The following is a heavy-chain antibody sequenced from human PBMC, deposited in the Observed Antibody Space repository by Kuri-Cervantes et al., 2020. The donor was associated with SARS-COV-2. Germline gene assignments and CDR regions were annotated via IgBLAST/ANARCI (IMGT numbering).Heavy chain of an antibody. CDR3: VRDGDHWNFDY. CDR2: INPDGGYR. V-gene: IGHV3-74*03. Sequence: GESLKISCAASGFTFSGHWIHWVRQAPGQGLVLVSRINPDGGYRTNADSVKGRLTLSRDNAKNMLFLQMNSLRAEDTAVYYCVRDGDHWNFDYWGQGTLVTVSS. CDR1: GFTFSGHW. J-gene: IGHJ4*02. D-gene: IGHD1-1*01.